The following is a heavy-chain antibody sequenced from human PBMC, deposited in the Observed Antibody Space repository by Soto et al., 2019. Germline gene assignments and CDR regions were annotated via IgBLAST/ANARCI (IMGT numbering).Heavy chain of an antibody. V-gene: IGHV3-74*01. J-gene: IGHJ6*02. CDR3: VRDGYPAWVYGVDV. Sequence: EVQLVEAGGGLVQPGGSLRLSCAASGFTFSTFWMHWVRQAPGKGLVGVSRMNSDGSRSDYADSVKGRFTISRDNARNTLYLQMNSLSAEDTATYYCVRDGYPAWVYGVDVWGQGTTVTVSS. CDR1: GFTFSTFW. CDR2: MNSDGSRS. D-gene: IGHD5-18*01.